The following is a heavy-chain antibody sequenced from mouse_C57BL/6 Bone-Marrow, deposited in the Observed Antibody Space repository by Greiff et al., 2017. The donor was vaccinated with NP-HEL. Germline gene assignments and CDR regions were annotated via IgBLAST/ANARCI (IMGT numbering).Heavy chain of an antibody. CDR2: IDPNSGGT. Sequence: QVHVKQPGAELVKPGASVKLSCKASGYTFTSYWMHWVKQRPGRGLEWIGRIDPNSGGTKYNEKFKSKATLTVDKPSSTAYMQLSSLTSEDSAVYYCARGYGSIPWYFDVWGTGTTVTVSS. V-gene: IGHV1-72*01. D-gene: IGHD1-1*01. J-gene: IGHJ1*03. CDR1: GYTFTSYW. CDR3: ARGYGSIPWYFDV.